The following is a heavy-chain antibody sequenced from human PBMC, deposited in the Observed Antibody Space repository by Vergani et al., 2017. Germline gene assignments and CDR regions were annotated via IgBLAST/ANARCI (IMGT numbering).Heavy chain of an antibody. Sequence: EVQLLESGGGLVQPGGSLRLSCAASGFTFSSYAMSWVRQAPGKGLEWVSAISGSGGSTYYADSVKGRFTISRDNSKNTLYLQMNSLRAEDTAVYYCAKVIWENPLQAGSFDYWGQGTLVTVSS. D-gene: IGHD1-26*01. J-gene: IGHJ4*02. V-gene: IGHV3-23*01. CDR3: AKVIWENPLQAGSFDY. CDR2: ISGSGGST. CDR1: GFTFSSYA.